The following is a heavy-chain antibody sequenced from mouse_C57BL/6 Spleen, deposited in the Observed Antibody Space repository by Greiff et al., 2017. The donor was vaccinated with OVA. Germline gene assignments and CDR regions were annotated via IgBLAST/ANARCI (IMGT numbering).Heavy chain of an antibody. V-gene: IGHV7-3*01. CDR2: IRNKANGYTT. CDR3: ARPLYYYGSIPFAY. D-gene: IGHD1-1*01. Sequence: EVKLVESGGGLVQPGGSLSLSCAASGFTFTDYYMSWVRQPPGKALEWLGFIRNKANGYTTEYSASVKGRFTISRDNSQSILYLQMNALRAEDSATYYCARPLYYYGSIPFAYWGQGTLGTVSA. J-gene: IGHJ3*01. CDR1: GFTFTDYY.